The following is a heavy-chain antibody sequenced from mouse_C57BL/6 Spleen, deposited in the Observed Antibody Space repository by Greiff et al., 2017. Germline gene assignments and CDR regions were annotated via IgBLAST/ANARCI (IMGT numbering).Heavy chain of an antibody. D-gene: IGHD1-1*01. CDR2: IYPGSGNT. CDR3: ARGYYYALFAY. J-gene: IGHJ3*01. V-gene: IGHV1-55*01. CDR1: GYTFTSYW. Sequence: QVQLQQPGAELVKPGASVKMSCKASGYTFTSYWITWVKQRPGQGLEWIGDIYPGSGNTNYNQKFKSKATLTVDTSSSTAYMQLSSLTSEDSAVYYCARGYYYALFAYWGQGTLVTVSA.